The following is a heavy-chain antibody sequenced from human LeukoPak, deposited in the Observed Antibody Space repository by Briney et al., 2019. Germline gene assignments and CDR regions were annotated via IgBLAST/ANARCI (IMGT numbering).Heavy chain of an antibody. J-gene: IGHJ5*02. D-gene: IGHD2-2*01. CDR3: ARNMGYCSSTSCYNYFDL. Sequence: SETLSLTCSVSGASIDSFYWSWIRQSAGKGLEWIGRIYSSGSANYNPSLKSRVTMSVDMSKKQISLKLTSVTAADTALYYCARNMGYCSSTSCYNYFDLWGQGLLVTVSS. CDR1: GASIDSFY. CDR2: IYSSGSA. V-gene: IGHV4-4*07.